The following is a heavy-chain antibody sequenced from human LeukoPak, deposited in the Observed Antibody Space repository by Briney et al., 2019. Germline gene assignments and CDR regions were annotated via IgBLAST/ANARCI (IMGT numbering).Heavy chain of an antibody. V-gene: IGHV3-9*01. D-gene: IGHD2-15*01. CDR1: GFTFDDYA. J-gene: IGHJ4*02. CDR2: TSWNSGSI. Sequence: GRSLRLSCAASGFTFDDYAMHWVRQAPGKGLEWVSGTSWNSGSIGYADSVKGRFTISRDNAKNSLYLQMNSLRAEDTALYYCAKGACSGGSCYPNYWGQGTLVTVSS. CDR3: AKGACSGGSCYPNY.